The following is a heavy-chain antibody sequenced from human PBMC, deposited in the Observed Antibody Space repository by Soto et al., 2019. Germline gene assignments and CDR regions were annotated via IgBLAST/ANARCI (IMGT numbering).Heavy chain of an antibody. CDR2: ISGSSGSI. J-gene: IGHJ4*02. D-gene: IGHD4-17*01. V-gene: IGHV3-9*01. CDR3: AKDTHETTVTYAVDY. Sequence: PGGSLRLSCAASGFTFDDYAMHWVRQAPGKGLEWVSGISGSSGSIYYADSVKGRFTISRDNSKNTLYLQMNSLRAEDTAVYYCAKDTHETTVTYAVDYWGQGTLVTVSS. CDR1: GFTFDDYA.